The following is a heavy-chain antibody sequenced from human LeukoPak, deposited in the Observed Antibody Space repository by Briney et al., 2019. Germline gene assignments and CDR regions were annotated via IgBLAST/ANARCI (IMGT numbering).Heavy chain of an antibody. CDR1: GGSISSGGYY. Sequence: SETLSPTCTVSGGSISSGGYYWSWIRQHPGKGLEWIGYIYYSGSTYYNPSLKSRVTISVDTSKNQFSLKLSSVTAADTAVYYCARSPLIVVVVAADAFDIWGQGTMVTVSS. CDR3: ARSPLIVVVVAADAFDI. CDR2: IYYSGST. D-gene: IGHD2-15*01. J-gene: IGHJ3*02. V-gene: IGHV4-31*03.